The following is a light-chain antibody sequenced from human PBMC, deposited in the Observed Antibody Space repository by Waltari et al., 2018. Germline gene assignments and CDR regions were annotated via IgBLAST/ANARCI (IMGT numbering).Light chain of an antibody. CDR1: SSDVGYYNY. CDR3: TSLAAGSTWV. CDR2: EVT. J-gene: IGLJ3*02. V-gene: IGLV2-8*01. Sequence: QSALTQPPSASGSPGQSVTIACTGTSSDVGYYNYVSWYQHHPGKAPKPMLYEVTKRPAGVTDRFAGSTSDTTASLTVSGVQVEDEADYYCTSLAAGSTWVFGGGTKLTVL.